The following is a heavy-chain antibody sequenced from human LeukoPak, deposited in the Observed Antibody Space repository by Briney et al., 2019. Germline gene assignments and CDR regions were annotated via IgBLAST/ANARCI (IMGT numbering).Heavy chain of an antibody. J-gene: IGHJ4*02. Sequence: SETLSLTCTVSGGSISSSSYYWGWIRQPPGKGLEWIGSIYYSGSTYYNPSLKSRVTISVDTSKNPFSLKLTSVTAADTAVYYCARTISGSYYYFDYWGRGTLVTVSS. CDR3: ARTISGSYYYFDY. V-gene: IGHV4-39*01. CDR2: IYYSGST. D-gene: IGHD1-26*01. CDR1: GGSISSSSYY.